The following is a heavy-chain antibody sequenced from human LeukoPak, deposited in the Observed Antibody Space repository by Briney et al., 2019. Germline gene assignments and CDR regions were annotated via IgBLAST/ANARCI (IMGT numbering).Heavy chain of an antibody. Sequence: GGSLKLSCAASGFSLSDYAVHWVRQGSGKGLEWVDRVRDKGNTYATAYAESVKGRFTISRDDSNNTAYLQMNSLKIEDTAVYYCARLDYDGTNYPISFDCWGQGTLVTVSS. CDR1: GFSLSDYA. CDR3: ARLDYDGTNYPISFDC. V-gene: IGHV3-73*01. D-gene: IGHD3-22*01. J-gene: IGHJ4*02. CDR2: VRDKGNTYAT.